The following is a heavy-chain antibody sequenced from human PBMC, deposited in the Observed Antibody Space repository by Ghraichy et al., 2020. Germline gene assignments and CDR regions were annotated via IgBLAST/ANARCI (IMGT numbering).Heavy chain of an antibody. Sequence: GGSLRLSCAASGFTFSSYRMNWVRQAPGKGLVWVSRINSDGSTTSYADSVKGRFTISRDNAKNMLYLQMNSLRAEDTAVYYCAMVAGAAQFDHWGQGTLVTVSS. CDR2: INSDGSTT. CDR1: GFTFSSYR. D-gene: IGHD6-13*01. J-gene: IGHJ4*02. V-gene: IGHV3-74*01. CDR3: AMVAGAAQFDH.